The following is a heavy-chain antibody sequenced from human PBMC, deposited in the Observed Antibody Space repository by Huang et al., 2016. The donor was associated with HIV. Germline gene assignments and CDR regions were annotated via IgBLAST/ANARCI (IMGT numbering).Heavy chain of an antibody. CDR3: ARAKDTWDAYDI. CDR2: ISNDGSNN. J-gene: IGHJ3*02. D-gene: IGHD5-18*01. Sequence: QVQLVESGGGVVQPGRSLRLSCAASGFPFNNHAMHWVRQAPGKGLDGVEVISNDGSNNYYADSVKGRFTISRDSSKSTLFLHMTSLRTEDTAVYYCARAKDTWDAYDIWGQGTMVIVSS. CDR1: GFPFNNHA. V-gene: IGHV3-30-3*01.